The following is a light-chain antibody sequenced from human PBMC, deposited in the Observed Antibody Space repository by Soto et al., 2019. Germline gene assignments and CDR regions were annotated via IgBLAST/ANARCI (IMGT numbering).Light chain of an antibody. V-gene: IGKV3-11*01. CDR1: QTVGNN. Sequence: VLTQSPSTLSLSPGESATLSCRASQTVGNNLAWYQQKSGQAPRLLIYAASDRATGVPARFSGRMSGTDFTLTISSLEPEDFATYFCQQRSRCPRCTFGRGTKLE. J-gene: IGKJ2*02. CDR2: AAS. CDR3: QQRSRCPRCT.